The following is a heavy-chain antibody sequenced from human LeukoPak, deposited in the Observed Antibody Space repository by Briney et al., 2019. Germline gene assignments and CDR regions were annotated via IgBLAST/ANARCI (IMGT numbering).Heavy chain of an antibody. CDR3: ARSGYGDYDY. CDR1: TSSSHY. Sequence: TSSSHYWGWIRQPPGKGLEWISYIHSNPKTIYYADSAKGRFTISRDNAKNSLYLQMNSLRVDDTAVYYCARSGYGDYDYWGQGTRVTVSS. V-gene: IGHV3-11*01. J-gene: IGHJ4*02. D-gene: IGHD4-17*01. CDR2: IHSNPKTI.